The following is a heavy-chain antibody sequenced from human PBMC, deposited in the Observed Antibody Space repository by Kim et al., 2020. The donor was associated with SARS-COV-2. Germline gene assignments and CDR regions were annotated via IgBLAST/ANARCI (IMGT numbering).Heavy chain of an antibody. CDR3: QAAAGRWEHYYYYYMDV. CDR2: ISGDGGST. V-gene: IGHV3-43*02. D-gene: IGHD6-13*01. CDR1: GFTFDDYA. Sequence: GGSLRLSCAASGFTFDDYAMHWVRQAPGKGLEWVSLISGDGGSTYYADSVKGRFTISRDNSKNSLYLQMNSLRTEDTALYYCQAAAGRWEHYYYYYMDVWGKGTTVTVSS. J-gene: IGHJ6*03.